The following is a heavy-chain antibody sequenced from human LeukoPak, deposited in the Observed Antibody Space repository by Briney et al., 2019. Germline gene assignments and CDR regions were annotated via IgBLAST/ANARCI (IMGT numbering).Heavy chain of an antibody. D-gene: IGHD3-10*01. Sequence: GGSLRLSCEASGFAFSNHAMTWVRQAPGKGLEWVSYISSSSSTIFYADSVKGRFTVSRDNAKKSLYLQLNSLRDEDTALYYCARDRFYGSGSYQNAGGCFDNWGQGTLVTVSS. J-gene: IGHJ4*02. CDR1: GFAFSNHA. CDR2: ISSSSSTI. V-gene: IGHV3-48*02. CDR3: ARDRFYGSGSYQNAGGCFDN.